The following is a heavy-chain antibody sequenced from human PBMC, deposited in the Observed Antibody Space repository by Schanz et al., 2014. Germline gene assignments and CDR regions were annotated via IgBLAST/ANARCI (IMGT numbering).Heavy chain of an antibody. CDR3: ARESSNDIVLVPGAVFDH. Sequence: QVQLVESGGGVVQPGRSLRLSCAASGFTFSSYALHWVRQAPGKGLEWVAFVPFDGSQKFYADSVKGRFTISRDNSKNMVYLQMNSLRPGDTAVYYCARESSNDIVLVPGAVFDHWGQGILVTVSS. CDR1: GFTFSSYA. V-gene: IGHV3-30*04. D-gene: IGHD2-2*01. CDR2: VPFDGSQK. J-gene: IGHJ4*02.